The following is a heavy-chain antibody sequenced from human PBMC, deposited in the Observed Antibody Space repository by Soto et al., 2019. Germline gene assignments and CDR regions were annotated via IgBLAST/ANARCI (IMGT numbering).Heavy chain of an antibody. V-gene: IGHV3-30*18. CDR3: AKVWAGSGYYRNYFVS. CDR1: GFTFSSYG. J-gene: IGHJ4*02. D-gene: IGHD3-22*01. CDR2: ISYDGSNK. Sequence: GGSLRLSCAASGFTFSSYGMHWVRQAPGKGLEWVAVISYDGSNKYYADSVKGRFTISRDNSKNTLYLQMNSLRAEDTAVYYCAKVWAGSGYYRNYFVSWGQGTLVTVS.